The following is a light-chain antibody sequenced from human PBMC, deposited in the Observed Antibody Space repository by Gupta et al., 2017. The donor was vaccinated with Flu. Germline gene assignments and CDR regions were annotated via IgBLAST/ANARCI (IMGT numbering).Light chain of an antibody. Sequence: QSVLTQPPSPSGTPGQRVTISCSGSSSNIGSNYVYWYQQLPGTAPKLLIYRNNQRPSGVPDRFSGSKSGTSASLAISGLRSEDEADYYCAAWDDSLSACVFGGGTKVAVL. J-gene: IGLJ3*02. CDR1: SSNIGSNY. CDR2: RNN. CDR3: AAWDDSLSACV. V-gene: IGLV1-47*01.